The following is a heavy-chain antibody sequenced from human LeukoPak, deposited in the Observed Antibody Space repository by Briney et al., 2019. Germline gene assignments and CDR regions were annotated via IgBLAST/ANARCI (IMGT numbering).Heavy chain of an antibody. CDR2: IYTRGNT. V-gene: IGHV4-4*09. CDR1: GGSLSSYY. J-gene: IGHJ4*02. D-gene: IGHD3-16*01. Sequence: SETLSLTCTVSGGSLSSYYWSWIRQPPGKGLEWIGYIYTRGNTNYNASLKSRVTISVDTSKNQFSLRLSSVTAADTAVYYCARLAGGERRVFDYWGQGTLVTVSS. CDR3: ARLAGGERRVFDY.